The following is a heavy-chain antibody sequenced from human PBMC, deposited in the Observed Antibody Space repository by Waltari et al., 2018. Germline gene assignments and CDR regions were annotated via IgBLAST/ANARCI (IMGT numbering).Heavy chain of an antibody. V-gene: IGHV1-2*02. D-gene: IGHD5-18*01. J-gene: IGHJ4*02. Sequence: QEQLMHSGAEMKKPGASVKVSCKASGYTFSDYHIHWVRQAPGQGLGWMGGGDPKSGETNYGQKFQGRVTLTSDRSIRTAYMELTRLKSDDTAVYFCAKDVGGGYNNGFGYYFDFRGQGTLVTVSS. CDR1: GYTFSDYH. CDR2: GDPKSGET. CDR3: AKDVGGGYNNGFGYYFDF.